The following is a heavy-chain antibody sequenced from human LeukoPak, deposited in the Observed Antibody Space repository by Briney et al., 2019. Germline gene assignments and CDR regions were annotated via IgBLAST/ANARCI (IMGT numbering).Heavy chain of an antibody. V-gene: IGHV3-21*01. CDR2: ISSSSSYI. J-gene: IGHJ5*02. Sequence: GGSLRLSCAASGFTFSSYSMNWVRQAPGKGLEWVSSISSSSSYIYYADSVKGRFTISRDNAKNSLYLQMNSLRAEDTAVYYCARMITFGGGRVDPWGQGTLVTVSS. CDR1: GFTFSSYS. CDR3: ARMITFGGGRVDP. D-gene: IGHD3-16*01.